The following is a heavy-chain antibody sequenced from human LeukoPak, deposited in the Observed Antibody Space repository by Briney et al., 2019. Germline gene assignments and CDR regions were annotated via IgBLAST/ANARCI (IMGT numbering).Heavy chain of an antibody. V-gene: IGHV3-30*02. CDR2: TRYDGSNK. CDR1: GFTFSSYG. CDR3: AKAGHCSSTSCLYYYYGMDV. J-gene: IGHJ6*02. D-gene: IGHD2-2*01. Sequence: GGSLRLSCAASGFTFSSYGMHWVRQAPGKGLEWVAFTRYDGSNKYYADSVKGRFTISRDNSKNTLYLQMNSLRAEDTAVYYCAKAGHCSSTSCLYYYYGMDVWGQGTTVTVSS.